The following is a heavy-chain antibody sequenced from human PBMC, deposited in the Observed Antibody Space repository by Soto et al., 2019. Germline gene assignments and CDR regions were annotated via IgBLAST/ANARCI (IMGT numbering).Heavy chain of an antibody. V-gene: IGHV3-23*01. J-gene: IGHJ4*02. CDR3: AGLGYSSQDF. D-gene: IGHD5-18*01. CDR2: ISGTGDGT. CDR1: GLTFRSYA. Sequence: GGSLRLSCAVSGLTFRSYALNWVRQAPGRGLEWVSGISGTGDGTDYGDSVKGRFIVSRDNFRNMLYLQMNSLSTEDTAVYYCAGLGYSSQDFWGQGTLVTVSS.